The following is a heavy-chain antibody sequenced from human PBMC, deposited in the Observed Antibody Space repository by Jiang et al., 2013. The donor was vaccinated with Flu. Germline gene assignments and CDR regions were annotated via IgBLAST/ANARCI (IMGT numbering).Heavy chain of an antibody. D-gene: IGHD5-24*01. Sequence: GSGLVKPSETLSLTCTVSGVSISDYYWSWIRQPPGKGLEWIGYMFYSGSTNSNPSLKSRVTISLDTSKNQFSLNLSSVTAADTAVYYCARHGVEMATLYAFDVWGQGTMVTVSS. CDR1: GVSISDYY. V-gene: IGHV4-59*08. J-gene: IGHJ3*01. CDR2: MFYSGST. CDR3: ARHGVEMATLYAFDV.